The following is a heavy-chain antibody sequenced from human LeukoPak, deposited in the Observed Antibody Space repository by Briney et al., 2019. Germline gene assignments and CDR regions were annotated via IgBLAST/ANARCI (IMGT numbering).Heavy chain of an antibody. V-gene: IGHV3-53*01. CDR2: IYSGGST. CDR3: ARVSLAGTYFDY. Sequence: GGSLRLSCTVSGFTVSSNYMSWVRQAPGKGLEWVSVIYSGGSTYYADSVKGRFTISRDNSKNTLYLQMNSLRAEDTAVYYCARVSLAGTYFDYWGQGTLVTVSS. J-gene: IGHJ4*02. CDR1: GFTVSSNY. D-gene: IGHD6-19*01.